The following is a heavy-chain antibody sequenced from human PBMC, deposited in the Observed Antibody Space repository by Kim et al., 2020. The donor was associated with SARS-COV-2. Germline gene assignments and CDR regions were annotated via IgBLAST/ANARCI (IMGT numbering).Heavy chain of an antibody. CDR2: INHSGST. CDR3: ARGRGTYYDSSGYEGY. J-gene: IGHJ4*02. V-gene: IGHV4-34*01. CDR1: GGSFSGYY. D-gene: IGHD3-22*01. Sequence: SETLSLTCAVYGGSFSGYYWSWIRQPPGKGLEWIGEINHSGSTNYNPSLKSRVTISVDTSKNQFSLKLSSVTAADTAVYYCARGRGTYYDSSGYEGYWGQGTLVTLSS.